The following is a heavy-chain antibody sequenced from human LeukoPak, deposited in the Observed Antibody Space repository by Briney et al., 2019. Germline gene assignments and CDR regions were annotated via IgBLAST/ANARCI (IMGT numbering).Heavy chain of an antibody. CDR2: ISAYNSNT. D-gene: IGHD1-1*01. V-gene: IGHV1-18*01. CDR3: ARAPGLEPVTRVDY. J-gene: IGHJ4*02. CDR1: GYTFTSYG. Sequence: GASVKVSCKASGYTFTSYGISWVRQAPGQGLEWMGWISAYNSNTNYAQKLQGRVTMTTDTSTSTAYMELRSLRSDDTAVYYCARAPGLEPVTRVDYWGQGTLVTVSS.